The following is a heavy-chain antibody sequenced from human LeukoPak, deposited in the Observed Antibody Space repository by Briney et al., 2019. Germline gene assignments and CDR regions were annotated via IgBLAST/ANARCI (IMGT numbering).Heavy chain of an antibody. CDR3: TRDRIQGDY. J-gene: IGHJ4*02. Sequence: PGGSLRPSCTASGFTFGDYAMSWVRQAPGKGLEWVGFIRSKAYGGTTEYAASVKGRFTISRDDSKSIAYLQMNSLKTEDTAVYYCTRDRIQGDYWGQGTLVTVSS. CDR1: GFTFGDYA. V-gene: IGHV3-49*04. D-gene: IGHD5-18*01. CDR2: IRSKAYGGTT.